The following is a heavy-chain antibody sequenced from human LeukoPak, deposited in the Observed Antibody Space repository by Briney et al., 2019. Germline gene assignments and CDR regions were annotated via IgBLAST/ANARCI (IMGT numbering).Heavy chain of an antibody. J-gene: IGHJ4*02. Sequence: GASVKVSCKSSGYTFTHHGINGVRQAPGQGLEWMGWISAYNGDTKYAQKFQGRVTMTTDTSTSTAYLELRSLRSDDTAVYYCVRDPSNSSGWRAWGDYWGQGILVTVSS. CDR2: ISAYNGDT. D-gene: IGHD6-25*01. CDR1: GYTFTHHG. CDR3: VRDPSNSSGWRAWGDY. V-gene: IGHV1-18*01.